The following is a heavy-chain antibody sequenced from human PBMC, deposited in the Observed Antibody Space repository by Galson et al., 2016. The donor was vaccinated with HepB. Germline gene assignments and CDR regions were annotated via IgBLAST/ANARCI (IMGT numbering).Heavy chain of an antibody. J-gene: IGHJ3*02. CDR3: ARDRSSGWFVSSDI. D-gene: IGHD6-19*01. CDR1: GGTYSNYG. Sequence: SVKVSCKASGGTYSNYGISWVRQAPGQGLEWMGGIIPIFGAANYEQKFQGRVTISADEATNTVYMELSSLTSEDTAVYYCARDRSSGWFVSSDIWGQGTMVTVSS. CDR2: IIPIFGAA. V-gene: IGHV1-69*13.